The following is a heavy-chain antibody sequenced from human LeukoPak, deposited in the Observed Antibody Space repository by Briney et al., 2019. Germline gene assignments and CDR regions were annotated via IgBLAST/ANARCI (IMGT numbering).Heavy chain of an antibody. CDR1: GYTFSSYG. D-gene: IGHD3-10*01. Sequence: ASVKVSCKASGYTFSSYGISWVRQAPGQGLEWMGRISTFNGDTNYAQNFQGRVTMTTDTSTTTAYMELRSLRSDDTAVYYCERGMYYYGSGNYFFDYWGQGTLVTISS. CDR2: ISTFNGDT. V-gene: IGHV1-18*01. CDR3: ERGMYYYGSGNYFFDY. J-gene: IGHJ4*02.